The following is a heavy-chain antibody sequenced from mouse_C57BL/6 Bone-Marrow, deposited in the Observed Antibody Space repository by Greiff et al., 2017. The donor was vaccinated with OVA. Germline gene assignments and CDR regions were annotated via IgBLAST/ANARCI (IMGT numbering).Heavy chain of an antibody. Sequence: QVQLQQPGAELVKPGASVKVSCKASGYTFTSYWMHWVKQRPGQGLEWIGRIHPSDSDTNYNQKFKGKATLTVDKSSSTAYMQLSSLTSEDSAVYYCALITTVVPLGYWGQGTTLTVSS. CDR3: ALITTVVPLGY. CDR2: IHPSDSDT. J-gene: IGHJ2*01. V-gene: IGHV1-74*01. D-gene: IGHD1-1*01. CDR1: GYTFTSYW.